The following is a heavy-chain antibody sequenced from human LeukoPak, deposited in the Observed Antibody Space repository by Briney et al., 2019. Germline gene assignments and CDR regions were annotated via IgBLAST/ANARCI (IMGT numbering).Heavy chain of an antibody. J-gene: IGHJ5*02. CDR3: AKEGDVYGDYSGFDP. Sequence: GGSLRLSCAASGFTFSSYAMSWVRQAPGKGREWVSAISGSGGSPYYADSVKGRFTISRDNSKNTLYLQMNSLRAEDTAVYYCAKEGDVYGDYSGFDPWGQGTLVTVSS. V-gene: IGHV3-23*01. CDR2: ISGSGGSP. CDR1: GFTFSSYA. D-gene: IGHD4-17*01.